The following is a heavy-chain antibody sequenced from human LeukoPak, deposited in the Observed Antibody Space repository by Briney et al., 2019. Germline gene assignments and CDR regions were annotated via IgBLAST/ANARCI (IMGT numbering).Heavy chain of an antibody. D-gene: IGHD3-3*01. Sequence: SETLSLTCTVSGDSISSYYWSWIRQPPGKGLEWLGYIYTSGSTNYNPSLKSRVTISVDTSKNQFSLKLSSVTAADTAVYYCARRYDFWSGYRRYNWFDPWGQGTLVTDSS. CDR2: IYTSGST. CDR1: GDSISSYY. V-gene: IGHV4-4*09. CDR3: ARRYDFWSGYRRYNWFDP. J-gene: IGHJ5*02.